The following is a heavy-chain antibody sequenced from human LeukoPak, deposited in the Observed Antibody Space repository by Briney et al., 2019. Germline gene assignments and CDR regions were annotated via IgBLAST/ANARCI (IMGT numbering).Heavy chain of an antibody. CDR1: GFTFSSYW. Sequence: GGSLRLSCAASGFTFSSYWMSRVRQAPGKGLEWVANIKQDGSEIYYVDSVKGRFTISRDNAKNSLYLQMNSLRAEDTAVYYCARGRIFGVVIYWGQGTLVTVSS. J-gene: IGHJ4*02. CDR3: ARGRIFGVVIY. CDR2: IKQDGSEI. D-gene: IGHD3-3*02. V-gene: IGHV3-7*01.